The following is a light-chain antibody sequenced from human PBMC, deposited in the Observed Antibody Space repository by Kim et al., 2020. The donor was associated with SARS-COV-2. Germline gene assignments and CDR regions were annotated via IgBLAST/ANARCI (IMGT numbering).Light chain of an antibody. CDR2: GNN. J-gene: IGLJ1*01. V-gene: IGLV1-40*01. CDR3: QSYDSSLSGYV. CDR1: SSNSGAGYD. Sequence: QRVTISCTGGSSNSGAGYDVNWYQQLPGTAPKLLIFGNNHRPSGVPDRFSGSKSGTSASLAITGLQAADEADFYCQSYDSSLSGYVFGTGTKVTVL.